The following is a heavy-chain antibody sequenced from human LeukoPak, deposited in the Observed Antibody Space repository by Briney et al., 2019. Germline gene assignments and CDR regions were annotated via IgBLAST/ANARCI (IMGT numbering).Heavy chain of an antibody. J-gene: IGHJ3*02. Sequence: PGGSLRLSCSASGFTFSDYSMTWVRQAPGKGLEWVSSISSTSIYIYSADSVKGRFTISRDDSKNTAYLEMNSLKTEDTAVYYCTRRPMDCSSTSCYLYAFDIWGQGTMVTVSS. V-gene: IGHV3-21*04. CDR1: GFTFSDYS. D-gene: IGHD2-2*01. CDR3: TRRPMDCSSTSCYLYAFDI. CDR2: ISSTSIYI.